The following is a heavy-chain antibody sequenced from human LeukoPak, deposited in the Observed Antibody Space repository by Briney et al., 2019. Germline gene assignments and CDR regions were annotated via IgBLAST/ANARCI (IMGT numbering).Heavy chain of an antibody. D-gene: IGHD3-16*01. V-gene: IGHV3-23*01. Sequence: PGGSLRLSCAASGFTFSSCAMSWVRQAPGKGLGWVSALTLSGTNTHYADSVKGRFTISRDVSKNTLYLQMNTLRAENTAVYYCAKDSPLRTSYHGYFDYWGQGTLVTVSS. CDR1: GFTFSSCA. CDR3: AKDSPLRTSYHGYFDY. J-gene: IGHJ4*02. CDR2: LTLSGTNT.